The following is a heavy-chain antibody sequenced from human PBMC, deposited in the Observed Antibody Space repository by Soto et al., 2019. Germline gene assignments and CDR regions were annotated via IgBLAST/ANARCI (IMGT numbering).Heavy chain of an antibody. Sequence: QLQLQESGSGLVRPSQTLSLTCAVSGGSISSGDYCWSWIRQPPGKGLEWVGYNYNSGSTHYNPSLKRRVTISVDRSKNQFSLKLTSVTAADTAVYYCARVVVAAQGGWFDPWGQGTLVTVSS. CDR2: NYNSGST. CDR1: GGSISSGDYC. D-gene: IGHD2-15*01. V-gene: IGHV4-30-2*01. J-gene: IGHJ5*02. CDR3: ARVVVAAQGGWFDP.